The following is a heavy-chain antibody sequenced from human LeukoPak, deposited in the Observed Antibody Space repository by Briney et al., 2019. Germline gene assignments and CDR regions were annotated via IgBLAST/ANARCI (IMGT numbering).Heavy chain of an antibody. CDR1: GGTFSSYA. Sequence: SVKVSCKASGGTFSSYAISWVRQAPGQGLEWMGGIIPIFGTANYAQKFQGRVTITADKSTSTAYMELSSLRSEDTAVYYCARGSPAYYDFWSGYDVFDIWGQGTMVTVSS. J-gene: IGHJ3*02. CDR2: IIPIFGTA. V-gene: IGHV1-69*06. D-gene: IGHD3-3*01. CDR3: ARGSPAYYDFWSGYDVFDI.